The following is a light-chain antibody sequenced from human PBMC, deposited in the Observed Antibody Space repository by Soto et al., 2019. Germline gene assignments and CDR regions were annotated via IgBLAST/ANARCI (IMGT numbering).Light chain of an antibody. Sequence: QSALTQPRSVSGSPGQSVTLSCTGTSSDVGGYHYVSWYQHHPGKAPKIIIYDVNKRPSGVPDRFSGSKSGNTASLTISGLQTEDEADYYCSSYAGSNNLGVFGTGTKVTVL. CDR1: SSDVGGYHY. V-gene: IGLV2-11*01. CDR2: DVN. CDR3: SSYAGSNNLGV. J-gene: IGLJ1*01.